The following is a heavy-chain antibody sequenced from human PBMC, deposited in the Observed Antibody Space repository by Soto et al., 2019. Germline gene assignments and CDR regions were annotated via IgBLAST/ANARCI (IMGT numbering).Heavy chain of an antibody. J-gene: IGHJ5*02. CDR3: ARGPPGEGAAMFDL. D-gene: IGHD3-10*01. Sequence: ASVKVSCKASGYTFSNYGISWVRQAPGQGLEWMGWISAYNGNIKFAQKVQGRVTMTTDTFTSTAYMEVRSLRSDNTAVYYWARGPPGEGAAMFDLWRQGTLVTVSS. CDR1: GYTFSNYG. V-gene: IGHV1-18*01. CDR2: ISAYNGNI.